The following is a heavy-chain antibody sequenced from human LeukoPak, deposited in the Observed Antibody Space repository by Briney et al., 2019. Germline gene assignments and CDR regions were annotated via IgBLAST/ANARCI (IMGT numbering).Heavy chain of an antibody. CDR3: AKDPGYYYGSGSYSDY. D-gene: IGHD3-10*01. CDR1: GFPFSRSW. J-gene: IGHJ4*02. V-gene: IGHV3-7*03. Sequence: GGSLRLSCAASGFPFSRSWMTWVRQAPGKGLEWVASINEDGSELHYVASVKGRFTIARDNAKESLFLQMNSLGAEETAVYYCAKDPGYYYGSGSYSDYWGQGTLVTVSS. CDR2: INEDGSEL.